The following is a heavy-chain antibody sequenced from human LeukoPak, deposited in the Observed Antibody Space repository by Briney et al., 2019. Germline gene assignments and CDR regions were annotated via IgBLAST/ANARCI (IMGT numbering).Heavy chain of an antibody. V-gene: IGHV4-59*05. CDR3: ARNYYDSSSRSYYYYMDV. CDR1: GGSISSYY. Sequence: PSETLSLTCTVSGGSISSYYWSWIRQPPGKGLEWIGSIYYSGSTYYKPSLKSRVTISVDTSKNQFSLKLSSVTAADTAVYYCARNYYDSSSRSYYYYMDVWGKGTTVTVSS. D-gene: IGHD3-10*01. CDR2: IYYSGST. J-gene: IGHJ6*03.